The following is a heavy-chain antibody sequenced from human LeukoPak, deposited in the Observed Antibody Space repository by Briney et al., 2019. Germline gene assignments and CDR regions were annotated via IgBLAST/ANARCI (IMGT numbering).Heavy chain of an antibody. CDR3: AKDPYSSSWYKSWFDP. CDR1: GFTSDDYA. V-gene: IGHV3-9*02. D-gene: IGHD6-13*01. CDR2: ISWNSGSI. Sequence: GGSLRLSCAASGFTSDDYAMHWVRQAPGKGLEWVSGISWNSGSIGYADSVKGRFTISRDNAKNSLYLQMNSLRAEDTALYYCAKDPYSSSWYKSWFDPWGQGTLVTVSS. J-gene: IGHJ5*02.